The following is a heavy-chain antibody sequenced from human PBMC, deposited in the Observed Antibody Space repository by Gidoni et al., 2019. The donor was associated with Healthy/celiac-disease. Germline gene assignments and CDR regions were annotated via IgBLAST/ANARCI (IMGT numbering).Heavy chain of an antibody. J-gene: IGHJ4*02. CDR3: AHWTYYYDSSGYYSFDY. CDR2: IYWDDDK. V-gene: IGHV2-5*02. CDR1: GFSLSTSGVG. D-gene: IGHD3-22*01. Sequence: QITLKESGPTLVTPTQTLTLTCTFSGFSLSTSGVGVGWIRQPPGKALEWLALIYWDDDKRYSPSLKSRLTITKDTSKNQVVLTMTNMDPVDTATYYCAHWTYYYDSSGYYSFDYWGQGTLVTVSS.